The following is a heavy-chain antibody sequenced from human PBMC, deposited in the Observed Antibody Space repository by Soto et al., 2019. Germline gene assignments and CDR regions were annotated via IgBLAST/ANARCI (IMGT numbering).Heavy chain of an antibody. CDR3: AREIVATISWFDP. V-gene: IGHV4-59*01. CDR2: IYYSGST. D-gene: IGHD5-12*01. CDR1: GGSIISYY. J-gene: IGHJ5*02. Sequence: LEILSLTCPVSGGSIISYYWSWIRQPPGKGLEWIGYIYYSGSTNYNPSLKSRVTISVDTSKNQFSLKLSSVTAADTAVYYCAREIVATISWFDPWGQGTLVTVSS.